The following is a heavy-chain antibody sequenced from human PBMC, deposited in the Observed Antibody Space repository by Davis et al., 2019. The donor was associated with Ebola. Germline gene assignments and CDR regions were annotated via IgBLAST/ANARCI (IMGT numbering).Heavy chain of an antibody. CDR3: AREVRRDGYKGPLDY. Sequence: PGGSLRLSCAASGFTFSSYSMNWVRQAPGKGLEWVSYISSSSSTIYYADSVKGRFTISRDNAKNSLYLQMNSLRDEDTAVYYCAREVRRDGYKGPLDYWGQGTLVTVSS. V-gene: IGHV3-48*02. J-gene: IGHJ4*02. CDR1: GFTFSSYS. CDR2: ISSSSSTI. D-gene: IGHD5-24*01.